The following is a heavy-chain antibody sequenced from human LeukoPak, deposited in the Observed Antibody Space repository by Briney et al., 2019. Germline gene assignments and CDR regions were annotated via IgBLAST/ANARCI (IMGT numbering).Heavy chain of an antibody. CDR1: GFTFSSYA. D-gene: IGHD3-22*01. V-gene: IGHV3-23*01. J-gene: IGHJ4*02. Sequence: PGGSLRLSCAASGFTFSSYAMSWVRQAPGKGLEWVSAISGSGGSTYYADSVKGRFTISRDNSKNTLYLQMNSLRAEDTAVYYCARDRPYYDSSGYWGGFDYWGQGTLVTVSS. CDR3: ARDRPYYDSSGYWGGFDY. CDR2: ISGSGGST.